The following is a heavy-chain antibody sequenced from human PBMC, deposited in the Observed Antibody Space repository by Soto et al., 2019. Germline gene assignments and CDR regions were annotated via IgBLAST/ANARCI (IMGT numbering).Heavy chain of an antibody. V-gene: IGHV3-30*18. J-gene: IGHJ4*02. Sequence: QVQLVESGGGVVQPGRSLRLSCAASGFTFSSYGMHWVRQAPGKGLEWVAVISYDGSNKYYADSVKGRFTISRDNSKNTLYLQMNRLRAEDTAVYYCAKDRVYFDYWGQGTLVTVSS. CDR3: AKDRVYFDY. CDR1: GFTFSSYG. CDR2: ISYDGSNK.